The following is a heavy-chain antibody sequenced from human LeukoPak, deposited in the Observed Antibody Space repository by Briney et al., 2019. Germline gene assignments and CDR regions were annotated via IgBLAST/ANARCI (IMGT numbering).Heavy chain of an antibody. CDR3: ARLGYCSGGSCYEHHYYYYMDV. J-gene: IGHJ6*03. Sequence: GASVKVSCKASGYTFTGYYMHWVRQAPGQGLEWMGRTNPNSGGTNYAQKFQGRVTMTRDTSISTAYMELSRLRSDDTAVYYCARLGYCSGGSCYEHHYYYYMDVWGKGTTVTVSS. CDR1: GYTFTGYY. D-gene: IGHD2-15*01. V-gene: IGHV1-2*06. CDR2: TNPNSGGT.